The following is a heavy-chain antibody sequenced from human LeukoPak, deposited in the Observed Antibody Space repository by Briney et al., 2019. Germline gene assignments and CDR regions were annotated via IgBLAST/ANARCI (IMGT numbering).Heavy chain of an antibody. D-gene: IGHD6-13*01. Sequence: PGGSLRLSCAASGFTFSSYAMSWVRQAPGKGLEWVSAISGSGGSTYYADSVKSRFTISRDNSKNTLYLQMNSLRADDAAVYYCGKDVAAADYWYYGMDVWGQGTTVTVSS. V-gene: IGHV3-23*01. J-gene: IGHJ6*02. CDR2: ISGSGGST. CDR3: GKDVAAADYWYYGMDV. CDR1: GFTFSSYA.